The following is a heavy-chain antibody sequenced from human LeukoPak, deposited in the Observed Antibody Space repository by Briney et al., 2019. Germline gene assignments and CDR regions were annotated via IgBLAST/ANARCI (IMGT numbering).Heavy chain of an antibody. CDR1: GYTFTGYY. Sequence: ASVKVSCKASGYTFTGYYMHWVRQAPGQGLEWMGIINPSGGSTSYAQKFQGRVTMTRDTSTSTVYMELSSLRSEDTAVYYCARGNYDFWSGPRGPDYWGQGTLVTVSS. V-gene: IGHV1-46*01. CDR3: ARGNYDFWSGPRGPDY. J-gene: IGHJ4*02. D-gene: IGHD3-3*01. CDR2: INPSGGST.